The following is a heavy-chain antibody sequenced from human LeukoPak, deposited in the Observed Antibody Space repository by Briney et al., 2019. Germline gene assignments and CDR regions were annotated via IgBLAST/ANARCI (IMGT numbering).Heavy chain of an antibody. CDR3: ARQHTNSWFFGFDF. J-gene: IGHJ4*02. CDR2: ISYDGSKT. CDR1: GFTFSTYV. Sequence: PGGSLRLSCAASGFTFSTYVMSWVRQAPGKGLEWVTFISYDGSKTYFTDSVKGRFTISRDYSKNTLFLLMNSLRTEDTAVYYCARQHTNSWFFGFDFWGQGTLVTVSS. V-gene: IGHV3-30*03. D-gene: IGHD6-13*01.